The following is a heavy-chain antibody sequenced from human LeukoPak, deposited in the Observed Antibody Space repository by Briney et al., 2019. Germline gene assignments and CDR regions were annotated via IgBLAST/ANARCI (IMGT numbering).Heavy chain of an antibody. Sequence: SVKVSCKASGGTFSSYAISWVRQAPGQGLEWMGGIIPIFGTANYAQKFQGRVTITTDESTSTAYMELSSLRSEDTAVYYCARLYGSGSSFDYWGQGTLVTVSS. J-gene: IGHJ4*02. V-gene: IGHV1-69*05. CDR1: GGTFSSYA. CDR2: IIPIFGTA. D-gene: IGHD3-10*01. CDR3: ARLYGSGSSFDY.